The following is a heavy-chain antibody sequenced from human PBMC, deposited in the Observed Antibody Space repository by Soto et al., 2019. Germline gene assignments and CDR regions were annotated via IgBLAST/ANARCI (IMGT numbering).Heavy chain of an antibody. CDR1: GFTFSYYG. CDR2: MHTGGNEK. Sequence: QVQLVESGGGVVQPGGSRGLSCAASGFTFSYYGFHWVRQAPGKGLEWVAVMHTGGNEKYYVDSVKGRFTVSRDDSRNMVYLEMSGLRAEDTAEYFCARDADTTGHYSHFDLWGRGALVAVS. V-gene: IGHV3-33*08. CDR3: ARDADTTGHYSHFDL. J-gene: IGHJ4*02. D-gene: IGHD3-9*01.